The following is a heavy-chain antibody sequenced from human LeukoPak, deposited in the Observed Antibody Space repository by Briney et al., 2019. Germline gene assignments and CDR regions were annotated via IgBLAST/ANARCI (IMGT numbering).Heavy chain of an antibody. J-gene: IGHJ3*02. D-gene: IGHD5-18*01. Sequence: ESLKTSCKGSGYRFTNNWIGWVRQMPGKGLEWMGIIYPGDSDTRYSPPFQGQVTISADKSISTAYLQWSSLRASDTAMYYCAIEGYSYTDGFDIWGQGTMVTVPS. CDR1: GYRFTNNW. V-gene: IGHV5-51*01. CDR2: IYPGDSDT. CDR3: AIEGYSYTDGFDI.